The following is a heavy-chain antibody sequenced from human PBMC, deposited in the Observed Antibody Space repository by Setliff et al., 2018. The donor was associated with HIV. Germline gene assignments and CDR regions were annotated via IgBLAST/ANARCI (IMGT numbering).Heavy chain of an antibody. CDR2: IYHSGST. V-gene: IGHV4-31*11. CDR3: ARAFVPYGYGLDYFDY. Sequence: SETLSLTCAVDVGSFTNYFWTWIRQHPGKGLEWIGYIYHSGSTYYNPSLKSRLTISLDTSKNQFSLKVSSVTAADTALYYCARAFVPYGYGLDYFDYWGQGTLVTVSS. CDR1: VGSFTNYF. J-gene: IGHJ4*02. D-gene: IGHD5-18*01.